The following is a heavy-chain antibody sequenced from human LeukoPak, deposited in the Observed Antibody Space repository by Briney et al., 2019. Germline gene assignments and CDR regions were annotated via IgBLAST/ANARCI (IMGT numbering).Heavy chain of an antibody. CDR1: GFTFSSYA. CDR2: ISGSGGSS. J-gene: IGHJ4*02. V-gene: IGHV3-23*01. Sequence: PGGSLRLSCAAAGFTFSSYAMSWVRQALGKGLECVSGISGSGGSSYYADSVKGRFTISRDNSKNMLYLQMNSLRAEDTAVYYCAKAAGQWVVGGHYYFDYWGQGTLVTVSS. D-gene: IGHD6-19*01. CDR3: AKAAGQWVVGGHYYFDY.